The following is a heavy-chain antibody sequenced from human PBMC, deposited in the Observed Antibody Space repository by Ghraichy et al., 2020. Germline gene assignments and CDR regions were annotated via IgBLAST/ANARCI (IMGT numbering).Heavy chain of an antibody. CDR1: GFSLSTSGVG. D-gene: IGHD2-2*01. Sequence: SGPTLVKPTQTLTLTCTFSGFSLSTSGVGVGWIRQPPGKALEWLALIYWDDDKRYSPSLKSRLTITKDTSKNQVVLTMTNMDPVDTATYYCAHSPDCSSTSCYAVNWFDPWGQGTLVTVSS. CDR2: IYWDDDK. J-gene: IGHJ5*02. V-gene: IGHV2-5*02. CDR3: AHSPDCSSTSCYAVNWFDP.